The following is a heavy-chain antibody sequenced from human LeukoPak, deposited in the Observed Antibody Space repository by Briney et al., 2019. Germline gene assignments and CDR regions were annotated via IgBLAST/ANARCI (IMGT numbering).Heavy chain of an antibody. CDR3: ARSYGTPSGSYLERPYYFDY. D-gene: IGHD3-10*01. CDR2: IYYSGST. J-gene: IGHJ4*02. Sequence: PSETLSLTCTVSGGSISSSSYYWGWIRRPPGKGLEWIGSIYYSGSTYYNPSLKSRVTISVDTSKNQFSLKLSSVTAADTAVYYCARSYGTPSGSYLERPYYFDYWGQGTLVTVSS. CDR1: GGSISSSSYY. V-gene: IGHV4-39*01.